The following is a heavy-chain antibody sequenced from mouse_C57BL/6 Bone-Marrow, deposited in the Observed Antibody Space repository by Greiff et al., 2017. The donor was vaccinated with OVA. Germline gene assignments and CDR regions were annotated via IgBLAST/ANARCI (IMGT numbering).Heavy chain of an antibody. CDR1: GYSFTGYY. CDR3: AGSPLDY. Sequence: VHVKQSGPELVKPGASVKISCKASGYSFTGYYMNWVKQSPEKSLEWIGEINPSTGGTTYNQKFKAKATLTVDKSSSTAYMQLKSLTSEDSAVYYCAGSPLDYWGQGTTLTVSS. D-gene: IGHD1-1*01. J-gene: IGHJ2*01. V-gene: IGHV1-42*01. CDR2: INPSTGGT.